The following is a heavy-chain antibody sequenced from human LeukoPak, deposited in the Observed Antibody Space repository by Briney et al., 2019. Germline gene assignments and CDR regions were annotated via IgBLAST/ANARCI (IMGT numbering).Heavy chain of an antibody. D-gene: IGHD6-19*01. CDR3: ARGPGITVAPLQH. J-gene: IGHJ1*01. Sequence: PGGSLRLPCAVSGFTLSTYSMSWVRQAPGKGLEWVSSISGSRSDIYYADSVKGRFTISSDTAKNSLYLQMNSLRAEDTAVYYCARGPGITVAPLQHWGQGTLVTVSS. CDR1: GFTLSTYS. V-gene: IGHV3-21*01. CDR2: ISGSRSDI.